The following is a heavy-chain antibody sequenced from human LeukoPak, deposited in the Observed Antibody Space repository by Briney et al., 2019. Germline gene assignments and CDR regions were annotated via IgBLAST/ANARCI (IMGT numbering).Heavy chain of an antibody. V-gene: IGHV1-18*01. D-gene: IGHD6-19*01. CDR1: GYTFTSYG. CDR2: ISAYNGNT. J-gene: IGHJ4*02. CDR3: ARRRRDSSGWGSEYYFDY. Sequence: ASVKVSCKASGYTFTSYGISWVRQAPGQGLEWMGWISAYNGNTNYAQKLQGRVTMTTDASTSTAYMELRSLRSDDTAVYYCARRRRDSSGWGSEYYFDYWGQGTLVTVSS.